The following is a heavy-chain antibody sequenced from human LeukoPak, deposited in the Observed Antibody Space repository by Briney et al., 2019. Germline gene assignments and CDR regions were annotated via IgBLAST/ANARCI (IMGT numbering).Heavy chain of an antibody. D-gene: IGHD3-10*01. V-gene: IGHV3-7*01. J-gene: IGHJ6*02. Sequence: HPGGSLRLSCTASRFTFSSHWMNWVRQAPGKGLEWVANINKDGTENYYMDSVRGRFTISRDNAQSSLFLQMNSLRAEDTAVYYCAREDGSGTDRQHYYGMDVWGQGTTVTVSS. CDR2: INKDGTEN. CDR3: AREDGSGTDRQHYYGMDV. CDR1: RFTFSSHW.